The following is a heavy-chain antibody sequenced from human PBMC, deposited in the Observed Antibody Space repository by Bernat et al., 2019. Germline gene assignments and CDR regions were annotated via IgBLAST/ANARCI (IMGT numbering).Heavy chain of an antibody. Sequence: EVQLLESGGGLVQPGGSLRLSCAASGFTFSNYAMSWVRQAPGTGLEWVSAIGGSDGNTYYADSVKGRFTISRDNSKNILYLQMNSLRAEDTAVYSCSRPGGSYVFRGFDSWGQGTLVTVSS. D-gene: IGHD1-26*01. CDR1: GFTFSNYA. CDR3: SRPGGSYVFRGFDS. J-gene: IGHJ4*02. V-gene: IGHV3-23*01. CDR2: IGGSDGNT.